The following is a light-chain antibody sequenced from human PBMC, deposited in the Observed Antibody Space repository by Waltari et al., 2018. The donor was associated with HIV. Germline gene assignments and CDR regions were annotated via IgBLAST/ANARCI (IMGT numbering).Light chain of an antibody. CDR2: QNK. Sequence: SYELTQPPSMSVSPGQTASITCPGDNLGAKYVCWYQQKPGQSPVLVIYQNKKRPSGIPGRFSGSNSGNTGTLTISGTQAVDEADYYCQAWDSSTRGLFGGGTKLTVL. CDR3: QAWDSSTRGL. CDR1: NLGAKY. V-gene: IGLV3-1*01. J-gene: IGLJ2*01.